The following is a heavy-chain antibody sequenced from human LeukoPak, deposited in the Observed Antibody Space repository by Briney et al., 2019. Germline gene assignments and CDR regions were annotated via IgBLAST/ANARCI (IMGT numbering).Heavy chain of an antibody. Sequence: PGRSLRLSCAASGFTFSSYAMSWVRQAPGKGLEWVSAISGSGGSTYYADSVKGRFTISRDNSKNTLYLQMNSLRAEDTAVYYCAKTGLSGGSGYYYFDYWGQGTLVTVSS. V-gene: IGHV3-23*01. CDR1: GFTFSSYA. D-gene: IGHD3-3*01. J-gene: IGHJ4*02. CDR3: AKTGLSGGSGYYYFDY. CDR2: ISGSGGST.